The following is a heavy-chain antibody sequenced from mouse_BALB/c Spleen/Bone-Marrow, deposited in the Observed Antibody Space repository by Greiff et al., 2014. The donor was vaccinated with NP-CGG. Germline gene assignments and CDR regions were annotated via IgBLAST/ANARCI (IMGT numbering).Heavy chain of an antibody. Sequence: QVQLQQSGPGLVQPSQSLSITCTVSGFSLTSYGVHWVRQSPGKGLEWLGEIWSGGSTDYNAAFISRLSISKDNSKSQVFFKMNSLQANDTAIYYCARNRDYRYDAYFDYWGQGTTLTVSS. CDR1: GFSLTSYG. V-gene: IGHV2-2*02. CDR3: ARNRDYRYDAYFDY. D-gene: IGHD2-14*01. J-gene: IGHJ2*01. CDR2: IWSGGST.